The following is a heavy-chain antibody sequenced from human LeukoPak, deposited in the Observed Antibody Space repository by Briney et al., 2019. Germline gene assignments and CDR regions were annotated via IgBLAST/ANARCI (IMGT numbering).Heavy chain of an antibody. J-gene: IGHJ4*02. Sequence: ASMKVSCKASGYTFTSYYMHWVRQAPGQGLEWMGIINPSGGSTSYAQKFQGRVTMTRDTSTSTVYMGLSSLRSEDTAVYYCARDPQRGPPDYWGQGALVTVSS. D-gene: IGHD3-16*01. CDR3: ARDPQRGPPDY. CDR1: GYTFTSYY. CDR2: INPSGGST. V-gene: IGHV1-46*01.